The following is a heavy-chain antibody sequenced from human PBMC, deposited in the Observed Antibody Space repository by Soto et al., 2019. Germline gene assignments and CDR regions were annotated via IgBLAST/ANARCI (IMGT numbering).Heavy chain of an antibody. CDR1: GYTFTGYY. Sequence: QVQLVQSGAEVKKPGASVKVSCKASGYTFTGYYMHWVRQAPGQGLEWMGWINPNSGGTNYAQKFQGWVTXXRXTXXSTAYMERSRLRSDDTAVYYCARGIAAAAARGMDVWGQGTTVTVSS. V-gene: IGHV1-2*04. CDR2: INPNSGGT. CDR3: ARGIAAAAARGMDV. J-gene: IGHJ6*02. D-gene: IGHD6-13*01.